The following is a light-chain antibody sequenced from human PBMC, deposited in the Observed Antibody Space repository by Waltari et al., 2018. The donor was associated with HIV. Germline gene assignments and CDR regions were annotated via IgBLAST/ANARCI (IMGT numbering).Light chain of an antibody. J-gene: IGLJ2*01. CDR3: ATWDRSLSRVI. CDR1: SPNIGNNF. V-gene: IGLV1-51*01. Sequence: QSVLTQPPSVSAAPRQKLTISCSGTSPNIGNNFVSWYQQLPGTAPKPLIYDNNKRPSGIPDRFSGSKSGTSATLGITGLQTGDEADYFCATWDRSLSRVIFGGGTRLTVL. CDR2: DNN.